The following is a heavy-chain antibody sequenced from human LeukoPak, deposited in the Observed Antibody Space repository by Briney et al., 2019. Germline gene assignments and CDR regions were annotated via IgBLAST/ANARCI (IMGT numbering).Heavy chain of an antibody. Sequence: GGSLRLSCAASGFTFGSYAMSWVRRAPGKGLEWVSAISRSGGSTDYADSVKGRFTLSRDNSKNTLYLQMNSLRAEDTAVYSCARDSQYAMDVWGQGTTVTVSS. J-gene: IGHJ6*02. CDR1: GFTFGSYA. CDR3: ARDSQYAMDV. V-gene: IGHV3-23*01. CDR2: ISRSGGST.